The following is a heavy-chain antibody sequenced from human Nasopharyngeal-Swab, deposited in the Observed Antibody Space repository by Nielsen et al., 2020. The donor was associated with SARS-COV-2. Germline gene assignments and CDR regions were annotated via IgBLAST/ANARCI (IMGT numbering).Heavy chain of an antibody. V-gene: IGHV3-73*01. CDR3: SRCGGSCYTGKDY. CDR1: RLFLTDSA. J-gene: IGHJ4*02. CDR2: IRSQGNRYAT. Sequence: GSLRLPCAASRLFLTDSAIHWVRPPSGPGLEWVGRIRSQGNRYATEYAASVEGRFTISRDDSKNTAYLQISSLMTEDTAVYYCSRCGGSCYTGKDYWGQGTLVTVSS. D-gene: IGHD2-15*01.